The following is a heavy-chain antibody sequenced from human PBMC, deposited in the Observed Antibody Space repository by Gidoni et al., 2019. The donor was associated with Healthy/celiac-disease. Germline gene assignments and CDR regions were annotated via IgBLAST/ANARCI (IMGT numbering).Heavy chain of an antibody. J-gene: IGHJ5*02. CDR3: ARDNAHRFWSALGWFDP. Sequence: QLVETGRRVVQPGRSLRVSCAASGFTFSSYAMHWVRKPPGKGLEWVAVISYDGSNKYYADSVEGRFTISRDNSKNTRYLQMNSLRAEDTAVYYCARDNAHRFWSALGWFDPWGQGTLVTVSS. D-gene: IGHD3-3*01. V-gene: IGHV3-30-3*01. CDR2: ISYDGSNK. CDR1: GFTFSSYA.